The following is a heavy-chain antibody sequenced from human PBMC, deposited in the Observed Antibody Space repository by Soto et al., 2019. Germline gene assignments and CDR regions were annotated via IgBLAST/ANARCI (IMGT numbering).Heavy chain of an antibody. J-gene: IGHJ4*02. D-gene: IGHD3-10*01. CDR1: GFTFSSYA. V-gene: IGHV3-23*01. Sequence: WGSLRLSCAASGFTFSSYAMSWFRQAPGKGLEWVSAISGSGGSTYYADSVKARFTISRDNSKNTLYLQMNSLRAEDTAVYYCAKDPSNRRGADFDYWGQGNLVTVSS. CDR3: AKDPSNRRGADFDY. CDR2: ISGSGGST.